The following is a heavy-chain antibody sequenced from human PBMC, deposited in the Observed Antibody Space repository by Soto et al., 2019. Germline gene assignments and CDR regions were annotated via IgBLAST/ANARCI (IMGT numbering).Heavy chain of an antibody. D-gene: IGHD2-15*01. CDR1: GFTFSDYY. CDR2: ISSSGSTI. Sequence: GGSLRLSCAASGFTFSDYYMSWIRQAPGKGLEWVSYISSSGSTIYYADSVKGRFTISRDNAKNSLYLQMNSLRAEDTAVYYCARDLVAGGSRWRANYYYYYMDVWGKGTTVTVSS. J-gene: IGHJ6*03. CDR3: ARDLVAGGSRWRANYYYYYMDV. V-gene: IGHV3-11*04.